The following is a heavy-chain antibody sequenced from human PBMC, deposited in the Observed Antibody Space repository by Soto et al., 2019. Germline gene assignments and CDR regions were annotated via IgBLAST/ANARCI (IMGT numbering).Heavy chain of an antibody. V-gene: IGHV4-59*01. Sequence: SETLSLTCTVSGDSISSYYGSWIRQPPGKGLEWIGYIYYSGSTSYNPSLKSRLTISMDTSKNQFSLKLTSVTAADTAMYYCARDGSTTGWYSGDYWGQGALVTVSS. D-gene: IGHD6-19*01. CDR3: ARDGSTTGWYSGDY. CDR2: IYYSGST. CDR1: GDSISSYY. J-gene: IGHJ4*02.